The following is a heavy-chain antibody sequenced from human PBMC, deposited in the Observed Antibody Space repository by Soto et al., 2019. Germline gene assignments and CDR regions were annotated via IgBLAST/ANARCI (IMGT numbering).Heavy chain of an antibody. CDR2: IITIVGTA. CDR1: GGTFSRYG. V-gene: IGHV1-69*12. Sequence: QVQLVQSGAGVKKPGSSVKVSCTASGGTFSRYGISWVRQAPGQGLEWMGGIITIVGTANYAQKVQGRVTITADESTSTAYLELGSLRSEDTAVYYCASQTGTTVNYCCGRAVWGQWTTVTVSS. CDR3: ASQTGTTVNYCCGRAV. D-gene: IGHD1-1*01. J-gene: IGHJ6*02.